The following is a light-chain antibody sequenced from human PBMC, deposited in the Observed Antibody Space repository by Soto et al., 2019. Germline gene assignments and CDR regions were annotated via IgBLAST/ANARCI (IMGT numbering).Light chain of an antibody. CDR1: SSDVGGYNS. J-gene: IGLJ1*01. Sequence: QSALTQPASVSGSPGQSITISCTGTSSDVGGYNSVSGYQHHPGKAPKLMIYDVSNRSSGVSSRFSGSKSDNTASLTISGLQAEDEADYNCKSYTSRSTYVFGTGTKLTVL. CDR2: DVS. CDR3: KSYTSRSTYV. V-gene: IGLV2-14*03.